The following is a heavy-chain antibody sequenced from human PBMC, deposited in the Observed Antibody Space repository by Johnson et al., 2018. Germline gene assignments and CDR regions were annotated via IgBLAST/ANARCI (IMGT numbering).Heavy chain of an antibody. CDR2: IGTAGDT. J-gene: IGHJ6*02. Sequence: EVQLVQSGGGLVQPGGSLRLSCAASGFTFSSYDMHWVRQATGQGLEWVSAIGTAGDTYYPGSVKGRFTISRENAKNSLYLQMSSLRAGDTAVYYCVKSTPLGVVDFYSYYGMDVWGQGTTVTVSS. CDR1: GFTFSSYD. V-gene: IGHV3-13*01. CDR3: VKSTPLGVVDFYSYYGMDV. D-gene: IGHD3-22*01.